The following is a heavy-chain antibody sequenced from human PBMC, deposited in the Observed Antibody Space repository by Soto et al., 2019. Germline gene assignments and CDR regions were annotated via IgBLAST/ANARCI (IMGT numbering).Heavy chain of an antibody. Sequence: QVQLVESGGGVVQPGRSLRLSCAASGFTFTRFGFHWVRQAPGKGLEWVATISYDGSKKYYADSLKGRFTISRDNSKNTLYLQINSLIAEDTAVYYCARRGEEPAVKTLDPWGQGTLVTVSS. V-gene: IGHV3-30*03. CDR1: GFTFTRFG. D-gene: IGHD3-10*01. CDR2: ISYDGSKK. J-gene: IGHJ5*02. CDR3: ARRGEEPAVKTLDP.